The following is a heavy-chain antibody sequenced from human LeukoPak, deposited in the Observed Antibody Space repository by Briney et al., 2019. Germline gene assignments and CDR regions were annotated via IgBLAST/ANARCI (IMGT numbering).Heavy chain of an antibody. Sequence: SETLSLTCTVSGDSISSYYWSWIRQPPGKGLEWIGYIYYTGNSNYNPSLKSRVTISVDTSTNQFSLKLSSVTAAATAVYYCARHRRAIYYASSSPHAFDIWGQGTKVTVSS. CDR1: GDSISSYY. D-gene: IGHD3-22*01. J-gene: IGHJ3*02. V-gene: IGHV4-59*08. CDR3: ARHRRAIYYASSSPHAFDI. CDR2: IYYTGNS.